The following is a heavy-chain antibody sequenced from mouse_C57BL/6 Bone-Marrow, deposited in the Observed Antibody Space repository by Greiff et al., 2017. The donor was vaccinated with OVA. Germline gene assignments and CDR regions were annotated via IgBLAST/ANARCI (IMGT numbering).Heavy chain of an antibody. V-gene: IGHV1-54*01. J-gene: IGHJ1*03. CDR2: INPGSGGT. CDR1: GYAFTNYL. Sequence: QVQLQQSGAELVRPGTSVKVSCKASGYAFTNYLIEWVKQRPGQGLEWIGVINPGSGGTNYNEKFKGKATLTADKSSSTAYMQLSSLTSEDSAVYFCARGDYGSSYVLYWYFDVWGTGTTVTVSS. CDR3: ARGDYGSSYVLYWYFDV. D-gene: IGHD1-1*01.